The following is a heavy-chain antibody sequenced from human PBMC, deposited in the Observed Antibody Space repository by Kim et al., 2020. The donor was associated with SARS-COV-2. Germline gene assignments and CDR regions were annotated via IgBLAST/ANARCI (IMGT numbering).Heavy chain of an antibody. CDR3: ASVVVPAAMGFLAFDI. CDR2: INTNTGNP. CDR1: GYTFTSYA. J-gene: IGHJ3*02. V-gene: IGHV7-4-1*02. D-gene: IGHD2-2*01. Sequence: ASVKVSCKASGYTFTSYAMNWVRQAPGQGLEWMGWINTNTGNPTYAQGFTGRFVFSLDTSVSTAYLQISSLKAEDTAVYYCASVVVPAAMGFLAFDIWGQGTMVTVSS.